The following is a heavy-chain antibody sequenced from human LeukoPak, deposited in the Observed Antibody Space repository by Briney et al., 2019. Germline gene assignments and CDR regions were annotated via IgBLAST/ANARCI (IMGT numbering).Heavy chain of an antibody. J-gene: IGHJ4*02. D-gene: IGHD3-22*01. CDR1: DYSISSGYY. Sequence: TETLSLTCTVSDYSISSGYYWGWIRQPPGKGLEWIGYIYHSGSTYYNPSLKSRITISVDTSKNQFSLKLSSVTAADTAVYYCARGYYDSSGLFDYWGQGTLVTVSS. CDR2: IYHSGST. CDR3: ARGYYDSSGLFDY. V-gene: IGHV4-38-2*02.